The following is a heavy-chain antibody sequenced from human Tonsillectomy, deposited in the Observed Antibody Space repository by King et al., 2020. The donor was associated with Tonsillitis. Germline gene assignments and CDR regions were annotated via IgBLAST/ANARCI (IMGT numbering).Heavy chain of an antibody. CDR1: GYTFTNYG. J-gene: IGHJ6*02. Sequence: QLVQSGAEVKKPGTSVKVSCKASGYTFTNYGVSWVRQAPGQGLQWMGWISTYNGNTNYAQKFQGRVTMTTDTSTSTVYMELRSLRSDDTAVYFCARQDYGGDSDYYYYAMDVWGQGTTVTVSS. CDR2: ISTYNGNT. D-gene: IGHD4-23*01. V-gene: IGHV1-18*01. CDR3: ARQDYGGDSDYYYYAMDV.